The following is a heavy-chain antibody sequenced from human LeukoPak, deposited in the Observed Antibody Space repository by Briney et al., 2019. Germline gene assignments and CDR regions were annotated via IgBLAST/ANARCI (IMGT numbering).Heavy chain of an antibody. CDR2: IYYSGST. V-gene: IGHV4-59*01. CDR1: GGSISSYY. Sequence: SETLSLTCTVSGGSISSYYWSWIRQSPGKGLEWIGYIYYSGSTNYNPSLKSRVTILPDTSENQSSLRLSSVTAADTAVYYCARVRYGSGWVFDYWGQGTLVTVSS. D-gene: IGHD6-19*01. J-gene: IGHJ4*02. CDR3: ARVRYGSGWVFDY.